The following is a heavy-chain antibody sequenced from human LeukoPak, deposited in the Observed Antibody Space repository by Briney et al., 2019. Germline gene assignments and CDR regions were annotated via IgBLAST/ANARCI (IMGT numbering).Heavy chain of an antibody. CDR1: GFIVSNYA. J-gene: IGHJ6*02. D-gene: IGHD5-24*01. CDR2: IGYSAGDT. Sequence: GGSLRLSCAASGFIVSNYAMTWVRQAPGKGLEWVSAIGYSAGDTYYADSVKGRFTISRDNAKNSLYLQMNSLRAEDTAVYYCARGDVEMATYYYYYGMDVWGQGTTVTVSS. CDR3: ARGDVEMATYYYYYGMDV. V-gene: IGHV3-21*01.